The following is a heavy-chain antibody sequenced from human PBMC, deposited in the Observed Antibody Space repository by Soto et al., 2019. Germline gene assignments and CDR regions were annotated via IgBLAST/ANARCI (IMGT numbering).Heavy chain of an antibody. CDR2: IKSKTDGGTT. Sequence: EVQLVESGGGLVKPGGSLRLSCAASGFTFSNAWMNWVRQAPGKGLEWVGRIKSKTDGGTTDYAAPVKGRFTISRDDSKNTLYLQMNSLKTEDTAVYYCTTDPYYDFWSGYYNGMDVWGQGTTVTVSS. D-gene: IGHD3-3*01. V-gene: IGHV3-15*07. CDR1: GFTFSNAW. CDR3: TTDPYYDFWSGYYNGMDV. J-gene: IGHJ6*02.